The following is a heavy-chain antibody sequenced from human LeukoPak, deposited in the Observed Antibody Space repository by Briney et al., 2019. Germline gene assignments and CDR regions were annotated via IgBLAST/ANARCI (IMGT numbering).Heavy chain of an antibody. CDR3: ARFPSSIVVVDY. CDR2: IYSSGST. D-gene: IGHD2-15*01. Sequence: NPSETLSLTCTVSGGPISGYYWNWIRQSPGKGLEWIGYIYSSGSTNYNPSLKSRVTISLDTSKNQFSLRLSSVTAADTAVYYCARFPSSIVVVDYRGQGTLVTVSS. V-gene: IGHV4-59*08. J-gene: IGHJ4*02. CDR1: GGPISGYY.